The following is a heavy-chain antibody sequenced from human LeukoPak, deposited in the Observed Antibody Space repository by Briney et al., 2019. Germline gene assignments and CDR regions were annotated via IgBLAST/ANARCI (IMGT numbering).Heavy chain of an antibody. J-gene: IGHJ4*02. D-gene: IGHD2-15*01. CDR3: ARATVPSKPLLPYFDY. CDR2: IYYSGST. V-gene: IGHV4-59*01. CDR1: GGSISSYY. Sequence: PSGTLSLTCTVSGGSISSYYWSWIRQPPGKGLEWIGYIYYSGSTNYNPSLKSRVTISVDTSKNQFSLKLSSVTAADTAVYYCARATVPSKPLLPYFDYWGQGTLVTVSS.